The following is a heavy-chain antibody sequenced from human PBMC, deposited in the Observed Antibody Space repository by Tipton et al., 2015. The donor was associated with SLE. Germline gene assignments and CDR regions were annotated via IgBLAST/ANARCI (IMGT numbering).Heavy chain of an antibody. CDR1: GFIFSSYA. CDR3: AKDLLGTGTLRD. D-gene: IGHD1-1*01. CDR2: ISYDGSNK. Sequence: SLRLSCAASGFIFSSYAMHWVRQAPGKGLEWVAVISYDGSNKYYADSVKGRFTISRDNSKNTLYLQMNSLRAEDTAVYYCAKDLLGTGTLRDWGQGTLVTVSS. J-gene: IGHJ4*02. V-gene: IGHV3-30*04.